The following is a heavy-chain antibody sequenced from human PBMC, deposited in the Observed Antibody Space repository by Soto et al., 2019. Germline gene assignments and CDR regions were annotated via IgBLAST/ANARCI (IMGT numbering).Heavy chain of an antibody. CDR3: VTERQWFFDY. D-gene: IGHD3-22*01. Sequence: GGSLRLSCVASGFMFRDSYMSWIRQAPGKGLEWISYISPSGDNIHYADSVKGRFSISRDNAKKLLHLQMDSLRGEDTAVYYCVTERQWFFDYWGQGALVSVSS. CDR2: ISPSGDNI. V-gene: IGHV3-11*01. CDR1: GFMFRDSY. J-gene: IGHJ4*02.